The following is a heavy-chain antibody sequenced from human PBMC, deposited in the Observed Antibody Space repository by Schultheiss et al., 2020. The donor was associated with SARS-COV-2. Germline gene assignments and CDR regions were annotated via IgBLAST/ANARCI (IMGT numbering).Heavy chain of an antibody. V-gene: IGHV4-34*01. D-gene: IGHD4-17*01. J-gene: IGHJ5*02. CDR3: AREMTRLTEWFDT. Sequence: SETLSLTCAVYGGSFSGYYWSWVRQPPGKGLEWIGEINHSGTTNYNPSLKSRVTISVDTSKNQFSLKLRSVTAADTALYYCAREMTRLTEWFDTWGQGTLVTVSS. CDR1: GGSFSGYY. CDR2: INHSGTT.